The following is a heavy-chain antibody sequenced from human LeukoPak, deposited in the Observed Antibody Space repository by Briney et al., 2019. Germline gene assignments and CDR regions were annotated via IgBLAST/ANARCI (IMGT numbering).Heavy chain of an antibody. Sequence: ASVKVSCKASGYIFSNFFSSYGITWVRQAPGQGLEWMGWISPYNGKTKFAQKFQGIVTMTTETSTSTAYMELRRLRSDDTAVYYCATGSGIAARNFDYWGQGTLVTVSS. J-gene: IGHJ4*02. V-gene: IGHV1-18*01. CDR1: GYIFSNFFSSYG. CDR3: ATGSGIAARNFDY. D-gene: IGHD6-6*01. CDR2: ISPYNGKT.